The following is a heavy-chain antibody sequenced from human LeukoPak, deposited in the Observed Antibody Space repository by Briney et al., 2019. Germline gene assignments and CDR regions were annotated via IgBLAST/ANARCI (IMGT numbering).Heavy chain of an antibody. CDR1: GDSVSSNSAA. J-gene: IGHJ3*02. CDR2: TYYRSKWYN. V-gene: IGHV6-1*01. D-gene: IGHD6-19*01. Sequence: SQTLSLTCAISGDSVSSNSAAWNWIRQSPSRGLEWLGSTYYRSKWYNDYAVSVKSRITINPGTSKNQFSLQLNSVTPEDTAVYYCARGGYSGIAVAGYAFDIWGQGTMVTVSS. CDR3: ARGGYSGIAVAGYAFDI.